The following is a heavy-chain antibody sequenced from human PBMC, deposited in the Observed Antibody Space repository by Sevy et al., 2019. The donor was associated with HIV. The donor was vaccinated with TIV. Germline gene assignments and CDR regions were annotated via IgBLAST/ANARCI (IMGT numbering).Heavy chain of an antibody. D-gene: IGHD2-2*01. V-gene: IGHV3-23*01. CDR1: EFIFSDYA. CDR3: AKTINSGGGAVPAANYYYSGMDV. Sequence: GGSLRLSCAASEFIFSDYAMNWVRQTPGKGLEWVSSINGKGRSTHYANSVEGRFTISRDNSKNTLYLQMNSLRAEDTAVYYCAKTINSGGGAVPAANYYYSGMDVWGQGTTVTVSS. J-gene: IGHJ6*02. CDR2: INGKGRST.